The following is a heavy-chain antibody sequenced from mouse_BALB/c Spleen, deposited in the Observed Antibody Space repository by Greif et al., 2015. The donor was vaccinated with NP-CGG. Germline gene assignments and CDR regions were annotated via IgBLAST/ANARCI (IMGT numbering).Heavy chain of an antibody. D-gene: IGHD2-14*01. Sequence: QVQLQQSGAELAKPGAPVKMSCKASGYTFTSYWMHWVKQRPGQGLEWIGYINPSTGYTEYNQKFKDKATLTADKSSSTAYVQLSSLTSEDSAVYYCAYRYDVRNPWFAYWGQGTLVTVSA. CDR1: GYTFTSYW. CDR2: INPSTGYT. CDR3: AYRYDVRNPWFAY. V-gene: IGHV1-7*01. J-gene: IGHJ3*01.